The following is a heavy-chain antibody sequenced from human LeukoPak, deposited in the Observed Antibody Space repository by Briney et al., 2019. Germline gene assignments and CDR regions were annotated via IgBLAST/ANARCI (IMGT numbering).Heavy chain of an antibody. Sequence: GGSLRLSCAASGFTFSSYAMSWVRQAPGKGLEWVSAISGSGGSTYYADSVKGRFTISRDNSKNTLYLQMNSLRAEDTAVYYCAKDYGTTAVAGVTWFDPWGQGTLVTVSS. CDR2: ISGSGGST. V-gene: IGHV3-23*01. D-gene: IGHD6-19*01. J-gene: IGHJ5*02. CDR1: GFTFSSYA. CDR3: AKDYGTTAVAGVTWFDP.